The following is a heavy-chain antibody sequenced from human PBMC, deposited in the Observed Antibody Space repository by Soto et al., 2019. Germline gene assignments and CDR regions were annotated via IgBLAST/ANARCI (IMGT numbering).Heavy chain of an antibody. CDR1: GFTFSSYA. Sequence: GGSLRLSCAASGFTFSSYAMSWVRQAPGKGLEWVSAISGSGGSTYYADSVKGRFTISRDNSKNTLYLQMNSLRAEDTAVYYCAKEIGSGVYYYNYYGLDVWGQGTTVTVSS. CDR2: ISGSGGST. CDR3: AKEIGSGVYYYNYYGLDV. D-gene: IGHD2-15*01. J-gene: IGHJ6*02. V-gene: IGHV3-23*01.